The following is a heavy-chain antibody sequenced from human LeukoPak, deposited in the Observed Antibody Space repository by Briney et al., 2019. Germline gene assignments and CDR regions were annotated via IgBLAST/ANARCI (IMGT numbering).Heavy chain of an antibody. CDR2: IYYSGNT. CDR3: TRVSGHYSNFDY. CDR1: GASISNYY. V-gene: IGHV4-59*01. D-gene: IGHD4-11*01. Sequence: KTSETLSLTCTVSGASISNYYLSWIRQPPGKGLEWIGYIYYSGNTNYNPSLKSRVTISVDTSKNQFSLKLSSVTTADTAVYYCTRVSGHYSNFDYWGRGTLVTVSS. J-gene: IGHJ4*02.